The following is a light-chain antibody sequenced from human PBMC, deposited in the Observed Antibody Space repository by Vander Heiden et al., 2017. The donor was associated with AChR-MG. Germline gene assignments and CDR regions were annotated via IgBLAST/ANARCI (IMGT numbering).Light chain of an antibody. CDR3: QVWDSSSDHYV. Sequence: SYVLPQPPSVAVTPGKTARITCGGNKVGSKRLHWYQQKPGQAPVLVIYYDSDRTSATPERFSGSNSGNTATVTISRGEAGDEADYYCQVWDSSSDHYVFGTGTKVTVL. CDR1: KVGSKR. V-gene: IGLV3-21*04. CDR2: YDS. J-gene: IGLJ1*01.